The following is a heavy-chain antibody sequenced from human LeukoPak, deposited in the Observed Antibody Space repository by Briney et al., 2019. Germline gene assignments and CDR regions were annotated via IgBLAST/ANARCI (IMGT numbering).Heavy chain of an antibody. V-gene: IGHV1-18*01. CDR3: ARVGATHYYYYYMDV. CDR1: GYSFTTYG. CDR2: IAAYNGKT. D-gene: IGHD1-26*01. J-gene: IGHJ6*03. Sequence: GASVKVSCGTSGYSFTTYGISWVRQAPGQGLEWMGWIAAYNGKTDYAQNLQGRVTMTIDTSTSTSYMELRSLRSDDTAVYYCARVGATHYYYYYMDVWGKGTTATVSS.